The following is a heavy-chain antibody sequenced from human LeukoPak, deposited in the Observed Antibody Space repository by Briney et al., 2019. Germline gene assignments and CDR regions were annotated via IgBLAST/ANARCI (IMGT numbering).Heavy chain of an antibody. CDR1: GFTFSSYA. D-gene: IGHD3-3*01. J-gene: IGHJ6*02. V-gene: IGHV3-23*01. Sequence: PGGSLRLSCAASGFTFSSYAMSWVRQAPGKGLEWVSAISGSGGSTYYADSVKGRFTISRDNSKNTLYLQMNSLRAEDTAVYYCARDIIPGYYGMDVWGQGTTVTVSS. CDR3: ARDIIPGYYGMDV. CDR2: ISGSGGST.